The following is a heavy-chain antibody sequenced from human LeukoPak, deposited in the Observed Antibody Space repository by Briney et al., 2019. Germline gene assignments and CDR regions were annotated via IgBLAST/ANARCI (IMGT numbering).Heavy chain of an antibody. CDR2: SSWSSGTI. Sequence: PGGSLRLSCAASGFTFSDYAMHWVRQVPGKGLEGVGGSSWSSGTIAYGESVKGRATISRDNARNSLYLEVNSLRVEDTALYYCAKDLAVGTSPRVYAFDVWGQGSLVTVSS. CDR3: AKDLAVGTSPRVYAFDV. J-gene: IGHJ3*01. CDR1: GFTFSDYA. V-gene: IGHV3-9*01. D-gene: IGHD1/OR15-1a*01.